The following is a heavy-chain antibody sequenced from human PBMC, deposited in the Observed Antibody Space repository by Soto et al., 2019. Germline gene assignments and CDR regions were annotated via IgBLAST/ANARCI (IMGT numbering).Heavy chain of an antibody. CDR3: AREPRGAFNYGYYDYYGMDV. D-gene: IGHD4-17*01. V-gene: IGHV3-30-3*01. Sequence: GGSLRLSCAASGFTFSSSAMHWVRQAPGKGLEWVAVISYDGSSKFYADSVKGRFTISRDNSKNTLSMQMNSLRADDTAVYYCAREPRGAFNYGYYDYYGMDVWGQGTTVTVSS. J-gene: IGHJ6*02. CDR1: GFTFSSSA. CDR2: ISYDGSSK.